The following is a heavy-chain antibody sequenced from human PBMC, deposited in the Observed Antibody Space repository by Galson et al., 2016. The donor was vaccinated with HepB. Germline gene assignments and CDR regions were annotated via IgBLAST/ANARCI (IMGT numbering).Heavy chain of an antibody. CDR3: AGENSRGWLDF. Sequence: SLRLSCAASGFSFSSYSMNWVRQAPGKGLEWVSYISSGSSTTLYTESVKGRFAISRDNAKKSVYLQMNSLRDEDTAVYYCAGENSRGWLDFWGQGTLVTVSS. V-gene: IGHV3-48*02. CDR2: ISSGSSTT. J-gene: IGHJ4*02. CDR1: GFSFSSYS. D-gene: IGHD6-19*01.